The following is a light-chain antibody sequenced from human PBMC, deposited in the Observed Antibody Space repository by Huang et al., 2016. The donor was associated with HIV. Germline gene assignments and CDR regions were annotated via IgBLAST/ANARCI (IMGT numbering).Light chain of an antibody. V-gene: IGKV3-15*01. Sequence: EIAMTQSPATLYVSPGERVTLSCRASHSVSSNLAWYQQKPGQAPRLLLYGASTRATGIPARFSGSGSGTEFTLTISSLQSEDVAIYYCQQYNNWPPGDTFGQGTKLQIK. CDR2: GAS. J-gene: IGKJ2*01. CDR1: HSVSSN. CDR3: QQYNNWPPGDT.